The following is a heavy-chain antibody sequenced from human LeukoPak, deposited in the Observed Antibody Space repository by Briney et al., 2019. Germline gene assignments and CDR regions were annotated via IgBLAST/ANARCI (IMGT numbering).Heavy chain of an antibody. J-gene: IGHJ4*02. CDR3: VGVYSSGWYYFDY. CDR2: MNPNSGNT. CDR1: GYTFTSYD. V-gene: IGHV1-8*01. D-gene: IGHD6-19*01. Sequence: ASVKVSCKASGYTFTSYDINWVRQATRQGLEWMGWMNPNSGNTGYAQKFQGRVTMTRNTSISTAYMELSSLRSEDTAVYYCVGVYSSGWYYFDYWGQGTLVTVSS.